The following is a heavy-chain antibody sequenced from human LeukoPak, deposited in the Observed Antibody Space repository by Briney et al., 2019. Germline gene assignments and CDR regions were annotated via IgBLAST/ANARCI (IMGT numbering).Heavy chain of an antibody. Sequence: GGSLRLSCAASGFTFSRYWMSWVRQAPGKGLEWVATIKQDGSEKYYVDSVKGRFTISRDNAKNSLYLQMNSLRAEDTAVYYCAREAQQHYYSDYWGQGTLVTVSS. CDR2: IKQDGSEK. D-gene: IGHD6-13*01. CDR3: AREAQQHYYSDY. V-gene: IGHV3-7*05. CDR1: GFTFSRYW. J-gene: IGHJ4*02.